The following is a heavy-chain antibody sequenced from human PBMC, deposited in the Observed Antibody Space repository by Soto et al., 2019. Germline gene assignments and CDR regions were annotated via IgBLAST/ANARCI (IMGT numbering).Heavy chain of an antibody. D-gene: IGHD6-6*01. CDR3: AREQYSSLN. J-gene: IGHJ4*02. V-gene: IGHV3-48*03. CDR1: GFTFSSYE. Sequence: GGSLRLSCAASGFTFSSYEMNWVRQAPGKGLEWVSYISSSGSTIYYADSVKGRFTISRDNAKNSLYLQMNSLRAEDTAVYYCAREQYSSLNWGQGTLVTVSS. CDR2: ISSSGSTI.